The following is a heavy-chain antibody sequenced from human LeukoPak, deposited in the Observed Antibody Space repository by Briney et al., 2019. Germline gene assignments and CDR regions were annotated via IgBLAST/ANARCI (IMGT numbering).Heavy chain of an antibody. J-gene: IGHJ4*02. Sequence: GGSLRLSCAASGFTFSNAWMSWVRQAPGKGLEWVGRIKSKTDGGTTDYAAPVKGRFTISRDDSKNTLYLQMNSLKTEDTAVYYCTGRIVVVVAATPRPENYFDYWGQGTLVTVSP. D-gene: IGHD2-15*01. CDR1: GFTFSNAW. CDR2: IKSKTDGGTT. CDR3: TGRIVVVVAATPRPENYFDY. V-gene: IGHV3-15*01.